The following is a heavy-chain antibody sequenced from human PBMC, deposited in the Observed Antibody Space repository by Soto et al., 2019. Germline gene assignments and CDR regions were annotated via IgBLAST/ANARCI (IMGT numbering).Heavy chain of an antibody. Sequence: GGSLTLSXAASGFSFSDYSMNWVCQAPGKGLEWLSYISGGGNTYYADSVKGRFTISRDNSKNMVYLQMNSLRADDTALYYCAKNIAASGYFFDPWGQGTLVTVSS. CDR1: GFSFSDYS. CDR2: ISGGGNT. CDR3: AKNIAASGYFFDP. V-gene: IGHV3-23*01. J-gene: IGHJ5*02. D-gene: IGHD6-13*01.